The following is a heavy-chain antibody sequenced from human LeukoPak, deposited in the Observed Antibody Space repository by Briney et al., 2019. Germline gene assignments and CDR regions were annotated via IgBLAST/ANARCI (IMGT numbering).Heavy chain of an antibody. Sequence: RGSLRLSCAASGFTFSNYWMSWVRQAPGKGLEWMDNIKQDGSQKDYVDSVQGRFTISRDNAQNSVYLHMNSLRVEDPAVYYCVSQQVVPHWGQGTRVPVSS. J-gene: IGHJ4*02. V-gene: IGHV3-7*01. CDR3: VSQQVVPH. CDR1: GFTFSNYW. CDR2: IKQDGSQK. D-gene: IGHD6-13*01.